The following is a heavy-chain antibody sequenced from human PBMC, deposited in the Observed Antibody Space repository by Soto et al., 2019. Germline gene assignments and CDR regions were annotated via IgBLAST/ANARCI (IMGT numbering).Heavy chain of an antibody. CDR3: ATDPGDGYYDY. CDR1: GFTFSSYW. Sequence: GGSLRLSCGASGFTFSSYWMIWGRQAPGKGLEWVANIKEDGSEKYYVDSVKGRFTISRDNAKNSLYLQMNSLRVEDTAVYYCATDPGDGYYDYWGQGTLVTVSS. D-gene: IGHD1-26*01. J-gene: IGHJ4*02. CDR2: IKEDGSEK. V-gene: IGHV3-7*01.